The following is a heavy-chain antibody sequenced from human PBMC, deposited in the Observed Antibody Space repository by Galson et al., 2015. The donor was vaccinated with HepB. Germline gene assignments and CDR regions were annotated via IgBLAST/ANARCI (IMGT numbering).Heavy chain of an antibody. CDR1: GFTFSSYG. J-gene: IGHJ3*02. Sequence: SLRLSCAASGFTFSSYGMHWVRQAPGKGLEWVAVISYDGSNKYYADSVKGRFTISRDNSKNTLYLQMNSLRAEDTAVYYCAKDDWERGGAFDIWGQGTMVTVSS. V-gene: IGHV3-30*18. CDR3: AKDDWERGGAFDI. D-gene: IGHD3-9*01. CDR2: ISYDGSNK.